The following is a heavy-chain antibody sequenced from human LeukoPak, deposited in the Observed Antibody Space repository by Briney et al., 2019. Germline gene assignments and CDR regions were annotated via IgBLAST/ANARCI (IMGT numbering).Heavy chain of an antibody. CDR1: GGTFSSYA. CDR3: ARGWLAETTVVTPYNY. D-gene: IGHD4-23*01. V-gene: IGHV1-69*01. J-gene: IGHJ4*02. CDR2: IIPIFGTP. Sequence: ASVKVSCEASGGTFSSYAISWVRQAPGQGLEWMGGIIPIFGTPNYAQKFQGRVTITADESTSTAYMELSSLRSEDTAVYYCARGWLAETTVVTPYNYWGQGTLVTVSS.